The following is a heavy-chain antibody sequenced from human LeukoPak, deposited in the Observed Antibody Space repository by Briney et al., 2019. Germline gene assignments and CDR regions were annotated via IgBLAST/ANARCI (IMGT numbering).Heavy chain of an antibody. Sequence: PGGSLRLSCAASGFTFSSYSMNWVRQAPGKGLEWVSYISSSSSTIYYADSVKGRFTISRDNAKNSLYLQMNSLRAEDTAVYYCARDENDYGDIDLELSGEFDPWGQGTLVTVSS. CDR1: GFTFSSYS. V-gene: IGHV3-48*01. D-gene: IGHD4-17*01. CDR3: ARDENDYGDIDLELSGEFDP. J-gene: IGHJ5*02. CDR2: ISSSSSTI.